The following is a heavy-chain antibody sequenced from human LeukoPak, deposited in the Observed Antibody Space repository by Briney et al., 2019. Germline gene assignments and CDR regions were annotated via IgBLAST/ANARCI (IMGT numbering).Heavy chain of an antibody. CDR1: GFTFSSYA. V-gene: IGHV3-23*01. CDR2: ISGSGGNT. CDR3: AKGPKIPAPTYYFDY. D-gene: IGHD2-2*01. J-gene: IGHJ4*02. Sequence: GGSQRLSCAASGFTFSSYAMGWVRQAPGKGLEWISAISGSGGNTYYAASVKGRFTFSRDNSKNTLFLQMNSLRAEDTAVYYCAKGPKIPAPTYYFDYWGQGTLVTVSS.